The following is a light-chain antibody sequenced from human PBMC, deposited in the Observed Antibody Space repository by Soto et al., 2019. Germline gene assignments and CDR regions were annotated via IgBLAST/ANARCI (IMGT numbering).Light chain of an antibody. J-gene: IGKJ1*01. CDR2: DAS. Sequence: DIQMTQSPSTLSASVGDRVTITCRASQSISSWLAWYQQKPGKAPKLLIYDASSLESGVPSRFSGSGSGTAFTLTISSLQHDDFATYYCQQYNSYSWTLGQGTKVEIK. V-gene: IGKV1-5*01. CDR1: QSISSW. CDR3: QQYNSYSWT.